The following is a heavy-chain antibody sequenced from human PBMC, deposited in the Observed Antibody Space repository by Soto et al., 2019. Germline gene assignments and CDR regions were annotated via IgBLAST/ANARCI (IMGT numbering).Heavy chain of an antibody. Sequence: QVQLVESGGGVVQPGRSLRLPCAASGFTFSSFAMHWARQAPGKGLEWVAVISYDGRKEYYADPVKGRFSISRDNSKNTVYLQMNSLRPEDTAGYYCARGCSSNDCYTNYYYYYAMDVWGQGTTVTVSS. J-gene: IGHJ6*02. V-gene: IGHV3-30*04. CDR2: ISYDGRKE. CDR3: ARGCSSNDCYTNYYYYYAMDV. CDR1: GFTFSSFA. D-gene: IGHD2-2*02.